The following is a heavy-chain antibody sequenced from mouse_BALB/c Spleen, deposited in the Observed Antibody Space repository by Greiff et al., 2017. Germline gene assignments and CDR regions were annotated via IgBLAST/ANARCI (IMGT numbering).Heavy chain of an antibody. Sequence: VQGVESGPGLVAPSQSLSITCTVSGFSLTSYGVHWVRQPPGKGLEWLGVIWAGGSTNYNSALMSRLSISKDNSKSQVFLKMNSLQTDDTAMYYCASAWDEEAWFAYWGQGTLVTVSA. V-gene: IGHV2-9*02. CDR2: IWAGGST. CDR3: ASAWDEEAWFAY. J-gene: IGHJ3*01. D-gene: IGHD4-1*01. CDR1: GFSLTSYG.